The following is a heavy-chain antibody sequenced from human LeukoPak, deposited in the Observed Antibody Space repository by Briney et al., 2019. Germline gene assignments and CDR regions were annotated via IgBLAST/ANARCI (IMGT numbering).Heavy chain of an antibody. Sequence: GGSLRLSCAVSGFTFSTSAMTWVRQAPGKGLEWVSTISEGGGTSYYYADSVKGRFTISRDNSKNTLYLQMNSLRAEDTAIYYCAKYFYASVSFDAWGQGTLVTVSS. CDR2: ISEGGGTS. D-gene: IGHD3-10*01. CDR1: GFTFSTSA. CDR3: AKYFYASVSFDA. V-gene: IGHV3-23*01. J-gene: IGHJ5*02.